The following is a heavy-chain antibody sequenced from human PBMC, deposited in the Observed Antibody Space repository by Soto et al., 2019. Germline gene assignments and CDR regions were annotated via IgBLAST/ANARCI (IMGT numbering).Heavy chain of an antibody. V-gene: IGHV3-21*01. J-gene: IGHJ4*02. CDR3: ARGTSDYYDSSGYHDY. D-gene: IGHD3-22*01. CDR1: GFTFSSYS. CDR2: ISSSSSYI. Sequence: EVQLVESGGGLVKPGGSLRLSCAASGFTFSSYSMNWVRQAPGKGLEWVSSISSSSSYIYYADSVKGRFTISRDNAKNSLYLQMNSLRAVDTAVYYCARGTSDYYDSSGYHDYWGQGTLVTVSS.